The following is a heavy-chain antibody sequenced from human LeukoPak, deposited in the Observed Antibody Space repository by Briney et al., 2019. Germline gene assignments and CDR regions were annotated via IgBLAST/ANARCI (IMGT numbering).Heavy chain of an antibody. CDR1: GFTFSSYA. Sequence: GGSLRLSCAASGFTFSSYAMSWVRQAPGKGLEWVSGSSGTGATTYYADSVKSRFTISRDNAKNTLFLTMSILRAEDTAVYYCAKEVTGGYCSGGNCYAYFEYWGQGTLVTVSS. D-gene: IGHD2-15*01. V-gene: IGHV3-23*01. J-gene: IGHJ4*02. CDR3: AKEVTGGYCSGGNCYAYFEY. CDR2: SSGTGATT.